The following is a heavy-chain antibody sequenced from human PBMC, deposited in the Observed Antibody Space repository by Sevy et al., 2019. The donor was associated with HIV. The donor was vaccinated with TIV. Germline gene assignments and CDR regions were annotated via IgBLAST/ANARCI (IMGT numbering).Heavy chain of an antibody. D-gene: IGHD3-10*01. Sequence: ASVKVSCKASGYTFTGYYMHWVRQAPGQGLEWMGWINPNSGGTNYAQKFQGRVTMTRDTSISTAYMELSRLRSDDTAVYYCARDGLDPRSMVRGVIKIRGWFDPWGQGTLVTVSS. J-gene: IGHJ5*02. V-gene: IGHV1-2*02. CDR1: GYTFTGYY. CDR2: INPNSGGT. CDR3: ARDGLDPRSMVRGVIKIRGWFDP.